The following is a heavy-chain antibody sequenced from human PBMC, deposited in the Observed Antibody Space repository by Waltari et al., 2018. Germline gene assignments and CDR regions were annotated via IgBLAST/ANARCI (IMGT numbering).Heavy chain of an antibody. CDR1: GYIFTDYH. Sequence: QAQLVQSGAEVKKPGASVKVSCKASGYIFTDYHIHWLRQSPGQGLEWIGLIKCESANTNYAQKFQGRVTRTRDTSISTVYMELRSLMSDDTAVYYCAKVRPSTSWGQGILVTVSS. V-gene: IGHV1-2*02. D-gene: IGHD2-2*01. CDR3: AKVRPSTS. CDR2: IKCESANT. J-gene: IGHJ4*02.